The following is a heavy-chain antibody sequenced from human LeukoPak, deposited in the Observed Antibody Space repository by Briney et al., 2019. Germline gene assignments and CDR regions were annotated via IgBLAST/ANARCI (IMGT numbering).Heavy chain of an antibody. CDR2: INPNSGGT. CDR3: ARAHCSSTTCCPDY. CDR1: GYTFSGYY. D-gene: IGHD2-2*01. Sequence: ASVNVSCKASGYTFSGYYMYWVRQAPGQGLEWMGWINPNSGGTENAQKFQGRVTMTRDTSISTAYMEVSRLTSDDTAVYYCARAHCSSTTCCPDYWGQGTLVTVSS. J-gene: IGHJ4*02. V-gene: IGHV1-2*02.